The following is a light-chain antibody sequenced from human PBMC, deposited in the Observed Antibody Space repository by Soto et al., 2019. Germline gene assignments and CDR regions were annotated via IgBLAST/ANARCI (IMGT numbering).Light chain of an antibody. Sequence: DIVLTQSPATLSVSPGERATLSCRASQSVSSHLAWYQQKPGQAPRVLIYGASTRATGSPARFSGSGSGTEFTPTISSLQSEDFVVYFCQQYDIWPWTFGQGTKVDIK. CDR2: GAS. CDR3: QQYDIWPWT. CDR1: QSVSSH. J-gene: IGKJ1*01. V-gene: IGKV3-15*01.